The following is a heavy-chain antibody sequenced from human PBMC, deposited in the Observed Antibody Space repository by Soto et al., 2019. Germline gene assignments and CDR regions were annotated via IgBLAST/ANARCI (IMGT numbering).Heavy chain of an antibody. D-gene: IGHD3-22*01. CDR1: GGSISSGGYY. CDR2: IYNSGNA. CDR3: ARGDGYYFDY. V-gene: IGHV4-31*03. Sequence: SETLSLTCTVSGGSISSGGYYWGRIRQHPGKGLEWIGYIYNSGNAYYNPSLKSRVSISVDTSENHFSLKVTSVTGADMAVYYCARGDGYYFDYWGQGTLVTVSS. J-gene: IGHJ4*02.